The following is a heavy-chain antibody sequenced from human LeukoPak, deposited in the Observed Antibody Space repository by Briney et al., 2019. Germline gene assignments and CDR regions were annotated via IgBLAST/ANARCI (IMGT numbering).Heavy chain of an antibody. CDR1: GFTFTSYA. D-gene: IGHD1-26*01. J-gene: IGHJ4*02. CDR3: ARSGSYRDYFDY. Sequence: GGSLRLSCVASGFTFTSYAMHWVRQAPGKGLEWVAAISYDGSYKSYADSVKGRFTISRDNSKNTLSLQMNSLRAEDTAVYYCARSGSYRDYFDYWGQGTLVTVSS. CDR2: ISYDGSYK. V-gene: IGHV3-30*04.